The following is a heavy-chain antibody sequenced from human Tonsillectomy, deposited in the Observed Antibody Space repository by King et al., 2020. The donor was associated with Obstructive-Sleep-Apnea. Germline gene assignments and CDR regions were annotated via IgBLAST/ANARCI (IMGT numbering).Heavy chain of an antibody. D-gene: IGHD6-6*01. CDR2: ISSNVGST. Sequence: VQLVESGGGLVQPGGSLRLSCSASGFTFCSYAMHWVRQAPGRGLEYVLAISSNVGSTYYADSVKGRFTISRDNSKNTLYLQMSSLRAEDTAVYYCVKTRAKYSSSPQGDYWGQGTLVTVSS. CDR1: GFTFCSYA. V-gene: IGHV3-64D*06. CDR3: VKTRAKYSSSPQGDY. J-gene: IGHJ4*02.